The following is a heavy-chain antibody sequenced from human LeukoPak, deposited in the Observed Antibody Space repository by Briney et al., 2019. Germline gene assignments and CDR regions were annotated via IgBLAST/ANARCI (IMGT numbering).Heavy chain of an antibody. V-gene: IGHV4-34*01. Sequence: SETLSLTCAVYGGSFSGYYWSWIRQPPGKGLERIGEINHSGSTNYNPSLKSRVTISVDTSKNQFSLKLSSVTAADTAVYYCARGSDTAMVDYYYYGMDVWGQGTTVTVSS. D-gene: IGHD5-18*01. CDR1: GGSFSGYY. CDR2: INHSGST. CDR3: ARGSDTAMVDYYYYGMDV. J-gene: IGHJ6*02.